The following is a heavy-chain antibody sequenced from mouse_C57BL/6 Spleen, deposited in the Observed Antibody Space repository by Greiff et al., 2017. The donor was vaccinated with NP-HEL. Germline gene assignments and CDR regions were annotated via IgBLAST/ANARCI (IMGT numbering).Heavy chain of an antibody. V-gene: IGHV1-15*01. CDR1: GYTFTDYE. J-gene: IGHJ3*01. Sequence: QVQLKESGAELVRPGASVTLSCKASGYTFTDYEMHWVKRTPVHGLEWIGAIDPETGGTAYNQKFKGKAILTADKSSSTAYMELRSLTSEDSAVYYCTRGAFAWFAYWGQGTLVTVSA. CDR3: TRGAFAWFAY. CDR2: IDPETGGT.